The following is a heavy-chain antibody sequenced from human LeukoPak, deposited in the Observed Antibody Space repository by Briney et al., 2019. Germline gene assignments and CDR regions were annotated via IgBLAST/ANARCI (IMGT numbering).Heavy chain of an antibody. D-gene: IGHD4-11*01. J-gene: IGHJ6*03. Sequence: ASVKVSCKASGYTSTSYGISWVRQAPGQGLEWMGWISAYNGNTNYAQKLQGRVTMTTDTSTSTAYMELRSLRSDDTAVYYCARDRGTTVTTEVVWGHYYYMDVWGKGTTVTVSS. V-gene: IGHV1-18*01. CDR1: GYTSTSYG. CDR2: ISAYNGNT. CDR3: ARDRGTTVTTEVVWGHYYYMDV.